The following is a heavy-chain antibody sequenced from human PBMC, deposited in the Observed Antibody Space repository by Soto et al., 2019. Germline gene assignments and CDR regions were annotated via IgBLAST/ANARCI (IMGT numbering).Heavy chain of an antibody. Sequence: QVQLQESGPGLVKPSETLSLTCTVSGGSISSYYWSWIRQPPGKGLEWIGYIYYSGSTNYNPSLKSRVTISVDTSKTQFSLQLSSVTAADTAVYYCARVFRRAMQAFDIWGQGTMVTVSS. CDR2: IYYSGST. CDR3: ARVFRRAMQAFDI. CDR1: GGSISSYY. J-gene: IGHJ3*02. D-gene: IGHD2-2*01. V-gene: IGHV4-59*01.